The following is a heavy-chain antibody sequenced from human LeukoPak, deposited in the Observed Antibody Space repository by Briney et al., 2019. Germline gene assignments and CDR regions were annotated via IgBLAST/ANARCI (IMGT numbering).Heavy chain of an antibody. CDR3: AKGLYDSSGYYYDY. V-gene: IGHV3-23*01. CDR1: GFTFSSYA. CDR2: ISGSGGST. Sequence: GSLRLSCAASGFTFSSYAMSWVRQAPGKGLEWVSAISGSGGSTYYADSVKGRFTISRDNSKNTLYLQMNSLRAEDTAVYYCAKGLYDSSGYYYDYWGQGTLVTVSS. J-gene: IGHJ4*02. D-gene: IGHD3-22*01.